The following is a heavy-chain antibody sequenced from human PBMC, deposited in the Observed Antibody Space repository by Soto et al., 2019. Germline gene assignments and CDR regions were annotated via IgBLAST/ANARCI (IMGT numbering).Heavy chain of an antibody. V-gene: IGHV2-26*01. Sequence: SDPTLVNPTETLTLTCTVSGFSLSNARMGVSWIRQPPGKALEWLAHIFSNDEKSYSTSLKSRLTISKDTSKSQVVLTMTNMDPVDTATYYCARIPYYYDSSGYSLAFDIWGQGTMVTVS. CDR3: ARIPYYYDSSGYSLAFDI. J-gene: IGHJ3*02. CDR2: IFSNDEK. D-gene: IGHD3-22*01. CDR1: GFSLSNARMG.